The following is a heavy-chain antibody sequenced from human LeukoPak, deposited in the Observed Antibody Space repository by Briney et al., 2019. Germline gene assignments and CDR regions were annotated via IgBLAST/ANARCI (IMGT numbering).Heavy chain of an antibody. CDR1: GFTFSSYS. D-gene: IGHD4-23*01. J-gene: IGHJ3*02. CDR3: AREWRYGGHDAFDI. CDR2: ISSSSSTI. V-gene: IGHV3-48*01. Sequence: GGSLRLSCAASGFTFSSYSMNWVRQAPGKGLEWVSYISSSSSTIYYADSVKGRFTISRDNAKNSLYLQKNSLRAEDTAVYYCAREWRYGGHDAFDIWGQGTMVTVSS.